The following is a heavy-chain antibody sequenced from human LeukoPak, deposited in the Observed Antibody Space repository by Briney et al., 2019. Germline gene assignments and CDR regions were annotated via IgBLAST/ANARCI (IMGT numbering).Heavy chain of an antibody. J-gene: IGHJ3*02. CDR1: VYTFTSYY. V-gene: IGHV1-46*01. D-gene: IGHD5-24*01. CDR3: ARGAEMATIDDDAFDI. Sequence: ASVKVSCKASVYTFTSYYMHWVRQAPGQGLEWMGIINPSGGSTSYAQKFQGRVTMTRDTSTSTVYMELSSLRSEDTAVYYCARGAEMATIDDDAFDIWGQGTMVTVSS. CDR2: INPSGGST.